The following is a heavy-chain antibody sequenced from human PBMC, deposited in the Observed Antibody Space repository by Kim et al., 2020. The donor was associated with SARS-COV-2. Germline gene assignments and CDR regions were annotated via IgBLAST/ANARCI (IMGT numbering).Heavy chain of an antibody. V-gene: IGHV5-10-1*01. CDR3: ASGPQADY. CDR2: AYT. Sequence: AYTNYSPAFQGHVTISADKSISTAYLQWSSLKASDTAMYYCASGPQADYWGQGTLVTVSS. J-gene: IGHJ4*02.